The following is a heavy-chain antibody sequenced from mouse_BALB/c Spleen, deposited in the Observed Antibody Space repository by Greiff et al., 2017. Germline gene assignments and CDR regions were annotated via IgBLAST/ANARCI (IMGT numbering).Heavy chain of an antibody. CDR3: ARDYYGSNYAMDY. J-gene: IGHJ4*01. CDR2: IWAGGST. D-gene: IGHD1-1*01. V-gene: IGHV2-9*02. CDR1: GFSLTSYG. Sequence: VKLVESGPGLVAPSQSLSITCTVSGFSLTSYGVHWVRQPPGKGLEWLGVIWAGGSTNYNSALMSRLSISKDNSKSQVFLKMNSLQTDDTAMYYCARDYYGSNYAMDYWGQGTSVTVSS.